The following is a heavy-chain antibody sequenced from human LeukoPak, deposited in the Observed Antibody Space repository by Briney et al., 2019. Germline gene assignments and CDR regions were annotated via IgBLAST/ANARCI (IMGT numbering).Heavy chain of an antibody. Sequence: SETLSLTCTISGDSFSSANYYWTWVRQPPGKGLERIGYVYYDGSTYYHPSLQSRLAISVDTSKNQFSLNLTSVAAADTAVYYCVRGLTGYSYFFDYWGQGALVTVSS. J-gene: IGHJ4*02. V-gene: IGHV4-30-4*08. CDR2: VYYDGST. D-gene: IGHD3-10*01. CDR3: VRGLTGYSYFFDY. CDR1: GDSFSSANYY.